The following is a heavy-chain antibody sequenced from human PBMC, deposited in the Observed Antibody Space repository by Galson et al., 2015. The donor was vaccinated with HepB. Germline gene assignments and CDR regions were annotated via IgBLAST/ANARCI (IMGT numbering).Heavy chain of an antibody. CDR2: IIPILGTT. D-gene: IGHD1-26*01. Sequence: SVKVSCKASGGASGGTFSSHTISWVRQAPGQGLEWMGGIIPILGTTNYAQKFQGRVTTTADQFTSTAYMDLTSLRSDDTAVYYCARSGGGNYVLNNYLDPWGQGTLVTVSS. CDR3: ARSGGGNYVLNNYLDP. J-gene: IGHJ5*02. V-gene: IGHV1-69*08. CDR1: GGTFSSHT.